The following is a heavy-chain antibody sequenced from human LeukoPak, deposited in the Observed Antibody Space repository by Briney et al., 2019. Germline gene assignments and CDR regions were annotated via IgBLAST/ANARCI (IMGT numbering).Heavy chain of an antibody. CDR2: INHSGSA. V-gene: IGHV4-34*01. J-gene: IGHJ4*02. CDR3: ARGRGLVVVTANPHFDY. Sequence: GSLRLSCAASGLTFSSYWMSWVRQPPGKGLEWIGEINHSGSANYNPSLKSRVTISVDTSKNQFSLKLSSVTAADTAVYYCARGRGLVVVTANPHFDYWGQGTLVTVSS. D-gene: IGHD2-21*02. CDR1: GLTFSSYW.